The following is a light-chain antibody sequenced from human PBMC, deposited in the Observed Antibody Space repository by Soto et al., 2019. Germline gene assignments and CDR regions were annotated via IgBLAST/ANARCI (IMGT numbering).Light chain of an antibody. Sequence: DVVMTQSPDSLAVSLGERATINCKSSQSILHSPTHNNYLAWYQKKPGQPPKLLIYWASSRESGVPDRFSGSWSGNDFTLTINSLQAEDAAVYYCHQYFSLPRTFGQGTKVEIK. CDR2: WAS. V-gene: IGKV4-1*01. CDR1: QSILHSPTHNNY. CDR3: HQYFSLPRT. J-gene: IGKJ1*01.